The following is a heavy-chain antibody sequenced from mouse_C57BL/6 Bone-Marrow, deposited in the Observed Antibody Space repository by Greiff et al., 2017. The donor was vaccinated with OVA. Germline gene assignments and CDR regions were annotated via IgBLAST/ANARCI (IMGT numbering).Heavy chain of an antibody. V-gene: IGHV1-19*01. Sequence: VQLQQSGPVLVKPGASVKMSCKASGYTFTDYYMNWVKQSHGKSLEWIGVINPYNGGTSYNQKFKGKATLTVDKSSSTAYMELNSLTSDDSAVYYCARSDAWFAYWGQGTLVTVSA. CDR1: GYTFTDYY. CDR3: ARSDAWFAY. J-gene: IGHJ3*01. CDR2: INPYNGGT.